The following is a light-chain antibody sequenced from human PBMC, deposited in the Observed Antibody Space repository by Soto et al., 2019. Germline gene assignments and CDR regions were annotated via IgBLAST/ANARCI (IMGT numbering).Light chain of an antibody. CDR1: QSVNNY. V-gene: IGKV3-20*01. CDR2: GAS. CDR3: QQYGRSPWT. J-gene: IGKJ1*01. Sequence: EIVLTQSPATLSLSPVERATLSCRASQSVNNYLAWYQQKPGQAPRLLIYGASSRATGIPDRFSGSGSGTDFTLTISSLQPEDFAVYYCQQYGRSPWTFGQGTKVDIK.